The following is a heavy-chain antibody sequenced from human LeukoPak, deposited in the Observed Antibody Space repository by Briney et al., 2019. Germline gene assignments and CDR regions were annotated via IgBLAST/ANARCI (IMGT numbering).Heavy chain of an antibody. V-gene: IGHV4-34*01. D-gene: IGHD3-10*01. CDR1: GGSFSGYY. CDR2: INHSGST. J-gene: IGHJ5*02. Sequence: SSETLSLTCAVYGGSFSGYYWSWIRQPPGKGLEWIGEINHSGSTNYNPSLKSRVTISVDTSKNQFSLKLSSVTAADTAVYHCARVYYYGSGSYHNWFDPWGQGTLVTVSS. CDR3: ARVYYYGSGSYHNWFDP.